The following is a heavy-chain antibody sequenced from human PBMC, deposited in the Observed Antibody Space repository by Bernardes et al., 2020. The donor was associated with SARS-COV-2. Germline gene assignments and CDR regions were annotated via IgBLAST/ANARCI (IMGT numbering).Heavy chain of an antibody. Sequence: GGSLRLSCEASGFTFSNYAMNWIRQAPGKGLEWVSVITVSGESTFYADSVKGRFTISRDNSKNTLYLQMHSLRAEDTAVYYCAKGGATVLDYFDLWGQGTLVTVSS. V-gene: IGHV3-23*01. J-gene: IGHJ4*02. CDR2: ITVSGEST. CDR1: GFTFSNYA. CDR3: AKGGATVLDYFDL. D-gene: IGHD4-17*01.